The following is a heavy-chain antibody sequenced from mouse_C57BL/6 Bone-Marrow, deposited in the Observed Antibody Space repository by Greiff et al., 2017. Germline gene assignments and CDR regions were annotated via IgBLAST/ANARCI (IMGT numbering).Heavy chain of an antibody. CDR2: INPNNGGT. CDR1: GYTFTDYY. V-gene: IGHV1-26*01. CDR3: ARYGGVADWYFDV. D-gene: IGHD1-1*02. J-gene: IGHJ1*03. Sequence: VQLQQSGPELVKPGASVKISCKASGYTFTDYYMNWVKQSPGKSLEWIGDINPNNGGTSYNQKFKGKATLTVDKSSSTAYLELRSLTSEDSAVYYCARYGGVADWYFDVWGTGTTVTVSS.